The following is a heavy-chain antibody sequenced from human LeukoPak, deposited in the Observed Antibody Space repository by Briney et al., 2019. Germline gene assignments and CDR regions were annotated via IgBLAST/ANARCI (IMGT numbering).Heavy chain of an antibody. CDR2: IYYSGNT. Sequence: SETLSLTCTVSGASISPYYWTWIRQPPGKGLEWIGYIYYSGNTNYNPSLKSRITISVDTSKNQFSPKLTSVTAADTAVYYCARLGGTSEGTDYWGQGTLVTVSS. J-gene: IGHJ4*02. CDR1: GASISPYY. D-gene: IGHD4-23*01. CDR3: ARLGGTSEGTDY. V-gene: IGHV4-59*01.